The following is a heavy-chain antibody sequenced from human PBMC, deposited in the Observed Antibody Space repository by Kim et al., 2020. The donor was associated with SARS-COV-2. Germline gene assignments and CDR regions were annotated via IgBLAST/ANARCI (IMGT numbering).Heavy chain of an antibody. D-gene: IGHD3-16*01. CDR3: TRNLTS. CDR2: NAKSREP. J-gene: IGHJ5*02. V-gene: IGHV3-73*01. Sequence: NAKSREPECASSLKCRFTISRDDSKSTAYLQINSLKTEDTAVYYCTRNLTSWGQGTLVTVSS.